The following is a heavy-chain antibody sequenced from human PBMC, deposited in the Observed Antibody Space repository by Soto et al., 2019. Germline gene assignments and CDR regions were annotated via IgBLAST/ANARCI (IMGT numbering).Heavy chain of an antibody. CDR3: ARAAYSSIWFLSN. J-gene: IGHJ4*02. CDR1: GYNISSYD. Sequence: ASVKVSCKASGYNISSYDIIWVRQAAGQGLEWMGWMDPNRGHSDSVQNFRGRVTMTTNISSNTAYMELSGLRSDDTGVYYCARAAYSSIWFLSNWAQGTLVTASS. CDR2: MDPNRGHS. V-gene: IGHV1-8*01. D-gene: IGHD3-9*01.